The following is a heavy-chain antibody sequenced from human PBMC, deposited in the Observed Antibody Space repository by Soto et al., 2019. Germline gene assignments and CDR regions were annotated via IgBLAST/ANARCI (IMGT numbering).Heavy chain of an antibody. V-gene: IGHV1-69*13. Sequence: GASVKVSCKASGGTFSSYAVSWVRQAPGQGLEWMGGIIPIFGTANYAQKFQGRVTITADESTSTAYMELNSLRAEDTAVYYCAKALSVVVVTGTMDCLDCWGQGTLVTVSS. CDR2: IIPIFGTA. J-gene: IGHJ4*02. CDR3: AKALSVVVVTGTMDCLDC. CDR1: GGTFSSYA. D-gene: IGHD2-15*01.